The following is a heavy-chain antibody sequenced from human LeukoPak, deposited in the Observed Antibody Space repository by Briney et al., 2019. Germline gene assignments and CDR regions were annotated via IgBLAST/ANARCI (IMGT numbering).Heavy chain of an antibody. CDR2: ISGSGGST. J-gene: IGHJ4*02. CDR3: ASIVGATMRAFDY. V-gene: IGHV3-23*01. CDR1: GFTFSSYA. Sequence: PGGSLRLSCGASGFTFSSYAMSWVRQAPGKGLEWVSAISGSGGSTYYADSVKGRFTISRDNSKNTLYLQMNSLRAEDTAVYYCASIVGATMRAFDYWGQGTLVTVS. D-gene: IGHD1-26*01.